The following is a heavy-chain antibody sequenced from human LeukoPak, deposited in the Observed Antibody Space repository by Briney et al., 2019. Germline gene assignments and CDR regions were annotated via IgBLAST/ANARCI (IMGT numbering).Heavy chain of an antibody. CDR2: IIPIFGIT. Sequence: GASVKVSCKASGGTFSSYAISWVRQAPGQGLEWMGRIIPIFGITNYAQKFQGRVTITADKSTSTAYMELSSLRSDDTAVYYCARDPSGGYVPFFDYWGQGTLVTVSA. CDR1: GGTFSSYA. D-gene: IGHD3-16*01. CDR3: ARDPSGGYVPFFDY. J-gene: IGHJ4*02. V-gene: IGHV1-69*04.